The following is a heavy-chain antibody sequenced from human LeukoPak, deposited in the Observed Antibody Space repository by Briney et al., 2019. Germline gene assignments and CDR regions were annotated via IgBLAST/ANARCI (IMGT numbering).Heavy chain of an antibody. CDR3: ARSGGYYYDSSGEFDY. CDR2: INPNSGGT. J-gene: IGHJ4*02. D-gene: IGHD3-22*01. V-gene: IGHV1-2*02. Sequence: ASVEVSCKASGYTFTGYYMHWVRQAPGQGLEWMGWINPNSGGTNYAQKFQGRVTMTRDTSISTAYMELSRLRSDDTAVYYCARSGGYYYDSSGEFDYWGQGTLVTVSS. CDR1: GYTFTGYY.